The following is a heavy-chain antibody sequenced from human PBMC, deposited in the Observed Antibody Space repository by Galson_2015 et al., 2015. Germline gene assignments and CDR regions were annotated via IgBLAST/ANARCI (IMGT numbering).Heavy chain of an antibody. V-gene: IGHV3-23*01. CDR1: GFTFSSYA. CDR2: ISGSGGST. J-gene: IGHJ3*01. D-gene: IGHD3-22*01. CDR3: ATSDYYDSKAGV. Sequence: SLRLSCAASGFTFSSYAMSWVRQAPGKGLEWVSAISGSGGSTYYADSVKGRFTISRDNSKNTRYLQMNSLRAEDTAVYYCATSDYYDSKAGVWGQGTMVTVSS.